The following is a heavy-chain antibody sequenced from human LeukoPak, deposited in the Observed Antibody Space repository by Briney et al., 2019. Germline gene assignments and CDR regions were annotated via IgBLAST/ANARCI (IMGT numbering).Heavy chain of an antibody. CDR2: IKSKTDGGTT. D-gene: IGHD1-26*01. Sequence: GGSLRLFCAASGFTFSNAWMSWVRQPPGKGLEWVGRIKSKTDGGTTDYAAPVKGRFTISRDDSKNTLYLQMNSLKSEDTAVYYCMRSYPYDYWGQGTLVTVSS. V-gene: IGHV3-15*01. J-gene: IGHJ4*02. CDR1: GFTFSNAW. CDR3: MRSYPYDY.